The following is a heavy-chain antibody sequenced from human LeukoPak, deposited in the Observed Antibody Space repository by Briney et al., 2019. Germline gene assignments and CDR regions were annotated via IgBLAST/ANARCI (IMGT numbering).Heavy chain of an antibody. V-gene: IGHV3-30*01. CDR2: ISYDGSNK. D-gene: IGHD2-2*01. CDR3: ARAAGYCSSTSCSAGGRYMDV. CDR1: GFTFSSYA. Sequence: GGSLRLSCAASGFTFSSYAMHWVRQAPGKGLEWVAVISYDGSNKYYADSVKGRFTISRDNSKNTLYLRMNSLRAEDTAVYYCARAAGYCSSTSCSAGGRYMDVWGKGTTVTVSS. J-gene: IGHJ6*03.